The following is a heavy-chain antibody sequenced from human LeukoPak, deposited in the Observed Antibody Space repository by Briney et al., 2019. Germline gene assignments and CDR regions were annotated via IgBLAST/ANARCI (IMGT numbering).Heavy chain of an antibody. Sequence: PSETLSLTCTVSGGSISSGDYYWGWIRQPPGKGREWIEYISYSGSTYYTPSLKSRVTISVDKSKNQFSLKLSSVPAADTAVYYCARSFQYDSSGNDAFDIWGQGTMVTVSS. CDR2: ISYSGST. J-gene: IGHJ3*02. D-gene: IGHD3-22*01. CDR3: ARSFQYDSSGNDAFDI. CDR1: GGSISSGDYY. V-gene: IGHV4-30-4*01.